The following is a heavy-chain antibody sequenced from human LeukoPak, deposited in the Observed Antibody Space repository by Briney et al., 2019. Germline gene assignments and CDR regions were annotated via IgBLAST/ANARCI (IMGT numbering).Heavy chain of an antibody. V-gene: IGHV3-11*01. CDR1: GFTFSDYY. Sequence: PGGSLRLSCAASGFTFSDYYMSWIRQAPGKGLEWVSYISSSGSTIYYADSVKGRFTISRDNAKNSLYLQMNSPRAEDTAVYYCARAALELLWFGELFAFDIWGQGTMVTVSS. CDR3: ARAALELLWFGELFAFDI. D-gene: IGHD3-10*01. J-gene: IGHJ3*02. CDR2: ISSSGSTI.